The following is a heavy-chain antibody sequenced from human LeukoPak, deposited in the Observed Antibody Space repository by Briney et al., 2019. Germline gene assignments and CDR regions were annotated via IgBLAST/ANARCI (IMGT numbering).Heavy chain of an antibody. D-gene: IGHD6-13*01. V-gene: IGHV3-23*01. CDR3: ASEGIAAPPYYFDY. CDR2: ITGSGGST. CDR1: GFTFSSYW. J-gene: IGHJ4*02. Sequence: GGSLRLSCVASGFTFSSYWMSWVRQAPGKGLEWVSAITGSGGSTHYAASVRGRFTISRDNSKSTLYLQMNSLRAEDTAVYYCASEGIAAPPYYFDYWGQGTLVTVSP.